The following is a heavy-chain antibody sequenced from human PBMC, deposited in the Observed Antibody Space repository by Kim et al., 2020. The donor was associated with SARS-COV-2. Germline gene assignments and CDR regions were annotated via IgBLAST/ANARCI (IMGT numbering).Heavy chain of an antibody. CDR3: AGTPAHKYYDILTGYSLPFDY. CDR2: INAGNGNT. J-gene: IGHJ4*02. Sequence: ASVKVSCKASGYTFTSCAMHWVRQAPGQRLEWMGWINAGNGNTKYSQKFHCRVTITRDTSASTAYMELSSLRSEDTAVYYCAGTPAHKYYDILTGYSLPFDYWGQGTLVTVSS. V-gene: IGHV1-3*01. D-gene: IGHD3-9*01. CDR1: GYTFTSCA.